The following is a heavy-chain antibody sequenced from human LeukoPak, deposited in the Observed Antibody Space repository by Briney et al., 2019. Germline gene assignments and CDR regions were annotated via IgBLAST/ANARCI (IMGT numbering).Heavy chain of an antibody. D-gene: IGHD5-12*01. Sequence: QAGGSLRLSCAASGFTFSSYAMSWVRQAPGKGLEWVSAISGSGGSTYYADSVKGRFTISRDNSKNTLYLQMNSLRAEDTAVYYCASSGLDPYSGYDFNWFDPWGQGTLVTVSS. V-gene: IGHV3-23*01. J-gene: IGHJ5*02. CDR3: ASSGLDPYSGYDFNWFDP. CDR1: GFTFSSYA. CDR2: ISGSGGST.